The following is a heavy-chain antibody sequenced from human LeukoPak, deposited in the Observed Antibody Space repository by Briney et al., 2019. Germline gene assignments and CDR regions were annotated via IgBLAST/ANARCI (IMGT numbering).Heavy chain of an antibody. V-gene: IGHV3-21*01. Sequence: GGSLRLSCAASGFTFSSYWMSWVRQAPGKGLEWVSSISSSSSYIYYADSVKGRFTISRDNAKNSLYLQMNSLRAEDTAVYYCARDGHYYDSSGYKDYWGQGTLVTVSS. CDR3: ARDGHYYDSSGYKDY. CDR2: ISSSSSYI. D-gene: IGHD3-22*01. J-gene: IGHJ4*02. CDR1: GFTFSSYW.